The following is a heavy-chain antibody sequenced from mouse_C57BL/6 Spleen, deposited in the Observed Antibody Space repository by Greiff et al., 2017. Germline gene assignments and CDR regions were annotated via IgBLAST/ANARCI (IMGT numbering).Heavy chain of an antibody. CDR1: GYTFTDYN. V-gene: IGHV1-18*01. CDR2: INPNNGGT. CDR3: ARRLGRYFDV. J-gene: IGHJ1*03. Sequence: VQLQQSGPELVKPGASVKIPSKASGYTFTDYNMDWVKQSHGKSLEWIGDINPNNGGTIYNQKFKGKATLTVDKSSSTAYMELRSLTSEDTAVYYCARRLGRYFDVWGTGTTVTVSS.